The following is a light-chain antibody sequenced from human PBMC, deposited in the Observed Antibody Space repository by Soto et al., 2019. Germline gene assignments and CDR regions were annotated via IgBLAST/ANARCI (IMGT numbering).Light chain of an antibody. Sequence: EIVMTQSPATLSVSPGERVTLSCRASQSVRTNLAWYQQKPGQAPRHLIYGASTRATGVPARFSGSGSGTEFTLTISSLQSEDFAVYYCQHYNNLWGFGGGTKVEIK. V-gene: IGKV3-15*01. CDR3: QHYNNLWG. CDR2: GAS. J-gene: IGKJ4*01. CDR1: QSVRTN.